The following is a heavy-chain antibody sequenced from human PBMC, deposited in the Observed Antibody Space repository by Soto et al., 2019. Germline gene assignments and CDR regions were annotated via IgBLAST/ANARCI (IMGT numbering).Heavy chain of an antibody. V-gene: IGHV1-8*01. Sequence: GASVKVSCKASGYTFTGDDINWVRQGTGQGIEWMGWMNPNSGNTGYAQKFQGRVTMTRNTSISTAYMELSSLRSEDTAVYYCARVSGWYFIDYWGQGTLVTVSS. J-gene: IGHJ4*02. CDR3: ARVSGWYFIDY. D-gene: IGHD6-19*01. CDR1: GYTFTGDD. CDR2: MNPNSGNT.